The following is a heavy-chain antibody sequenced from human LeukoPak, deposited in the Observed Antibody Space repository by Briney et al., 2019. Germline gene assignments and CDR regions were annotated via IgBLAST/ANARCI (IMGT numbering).Heavy chain of an antibody. V-gene: IGHV4-59*01. CDR3: ARISRFYYYYGMDV. J-gene: IGHJ6*02. CDR1: GGSISSYY. D-gene: IGHD3-3*02. CDR2: IYYSGST. Sequence: SETLSLTCTVSGGSISSYYWSWIRQPPGEGLEWIGYIYYSGSTNYNPSLKSRVTISVDTSKNQFFLKLSSVTAADTAVYYCARISRFYYYYGMDVWGQGTTVTVSS.